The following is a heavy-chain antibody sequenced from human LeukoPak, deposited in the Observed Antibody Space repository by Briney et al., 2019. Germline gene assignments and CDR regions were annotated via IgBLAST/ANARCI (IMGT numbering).Heavy chain of an antibody. CDR3: AKAVLTGYYAGFDY. V-gene: IGHV3-30*02. D-gene: IGHD3-9*01. Sequence: SGGSLRLSCAASGFTFGSYGMHWVRQAPGKGLDWVAFIRHDGSNKYYADSVKGRFTISRDNSKNTLYLQMNSLRAEDTAMYYCAKAVLTGYYAGFDYWGQGTLVTVSS. CDR1: GFTFGSYG. CDR2: IRHDGSNK. J-gene: IGHJ4*02.